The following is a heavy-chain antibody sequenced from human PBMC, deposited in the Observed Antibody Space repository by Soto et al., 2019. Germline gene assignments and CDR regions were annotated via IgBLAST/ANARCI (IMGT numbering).Heavy chain of an antibody. V-gene: IGHV4-39*01. D-gene: IGHD2-15*01. J-gene: IGHJ4*02. Sequence: QLQLQESGPGLVKPSETLSLTCTVSGGSISSSSYYWGWIRQPPGKGLEWIGSIYYSVSTYYNPSLTIRVTISVDTSKNQLSLKLSSVTAADTAVYYCARHTPAISISDHGGQVTLVTVYS. CDR3: ARHTPAISISDH. CDR2: IYYSVST. CDR1: GGSISSSSYY.